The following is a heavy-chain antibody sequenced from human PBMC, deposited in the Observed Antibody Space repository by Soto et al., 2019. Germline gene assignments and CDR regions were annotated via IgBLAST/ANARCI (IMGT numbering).Heavy chain of an antibody. CDR1: GYTFTSYG. V-gene: IGHV1-18*04. CDR2: ISAYNGNT. J-gene: IGHJ4*02. CDR3: ASPLRAVTGPFDY. D-gene: IGHD3-16*01. Sequence: QVQLVQSGAEVKKPGASVKVSCKASGYTFTSYGISWVRQAPGQGLEWMGWISAYNGNTNYAQKFQGRVTITADESTSTAYMELSSLRSEDTAVYYCASPLRAVTGPFDYWGQGNLVTVSS.